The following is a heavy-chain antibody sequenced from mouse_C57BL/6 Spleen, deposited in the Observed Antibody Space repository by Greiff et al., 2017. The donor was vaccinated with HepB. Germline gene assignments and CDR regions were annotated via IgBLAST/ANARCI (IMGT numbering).Heavy chain of an antibody. CDR3: AKGMYPRFAY. V-gene: IGHV5-17*01. CDR1: GFTFSDYG. D-gene: IGHD5-1*01. J-gene: IGHJ3*01. Sequence: EVKLMESGGGLVKPGGSLKLSCAASGFTFSDYGMHWVRQAPEKGLEWVAYISSGSSTIYYADTVKGRFTISRDNAKNTLFLQMPSLRSEDTAMYYCAKGMYPRFAYWGQGTLVTVSA. CDR2: ISSGSSTI.